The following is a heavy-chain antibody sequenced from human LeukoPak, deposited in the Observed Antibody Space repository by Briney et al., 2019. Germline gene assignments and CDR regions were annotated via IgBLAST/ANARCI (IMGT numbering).Heavy chain of an antibody. CDR1: GFTVSSNY. J-gene: IGHJ3*02. Sequence: GGSLRLSCAASGFTVSSNYMSWVRQAPGKGLEWVSVIYSGGSTYYADSVKGRFTISRDNSKNTLYLQMNSLRAEDTAVYYRARDGFTMVREGVDIWGQGTMVTVSS. CDR2: IYSGGST. D-gene: IGHD3-10*01. CDR3: ARDGFTMVREGVDI. V-gene: IGHV3-66*01.